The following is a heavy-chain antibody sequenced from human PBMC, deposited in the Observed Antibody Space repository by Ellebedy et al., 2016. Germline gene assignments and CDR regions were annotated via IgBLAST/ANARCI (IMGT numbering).Heavy chain of an antibody. J-gene: IGHJ5*02. CDR2: ISWNSAGI. CDR3: AKAPSVTTGRFDP. Sequence: LSLTCXASGFTFDDYAMHWIRQAPGKGLEWVSGISWNSAGIVYADSVRGRFTISRDNAKNSLYLQMNSLKTEDTALYYCAKAPSVTTGRFDPWGQGTLVTVSS. CDR1: GFTFDDYA. V-gene: IGHV3-9*01. D-gene: IGHD4-11*01.